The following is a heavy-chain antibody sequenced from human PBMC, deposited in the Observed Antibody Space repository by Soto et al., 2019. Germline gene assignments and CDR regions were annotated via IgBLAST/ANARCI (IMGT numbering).Heavy chain of an antibody. D-gene: IGHD5-12*01. CDR3: ARDGGLVAKVYGTDV. J-gene: IGHJ6*02. CDR1: GCTFGNLG. Sequence: PGRLLRHRCDAAGCTFGNLGRNLVRQAPGKGLEWVARVWYDGSSKYYVDSVKGRFTISRDNSKNQFSLKLSSVTAADTAVYYCARDGGLVAKVYGTDVWGQGSTVTGFS. CDR2: VWYDGSSK. V-gene: IGHV3-33*01.